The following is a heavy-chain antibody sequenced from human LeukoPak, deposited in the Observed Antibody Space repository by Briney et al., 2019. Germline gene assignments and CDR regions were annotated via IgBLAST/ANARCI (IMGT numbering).Heavy chain of an antibody. V-gene: IGHV3-21*01. CDR2: ISSSSYI. Sequence: GGSLRLSCAASGFTFSSYSMNWVRQAPGKGLEWVSSISSSSYIYYADSVKGRFTISRDNAKNSLYLQMNSLRAEDTAVYYCARKYSSSSYGYWGQGTLVTVSS. CDR3: ARKYSSSSYGY. D-gene: IGHD6-6*01. CDR1: GFTFSSYS. J-gene: IGHJ4*02.